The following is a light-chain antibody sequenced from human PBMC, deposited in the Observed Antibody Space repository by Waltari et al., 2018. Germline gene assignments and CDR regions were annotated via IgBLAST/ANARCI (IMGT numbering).Light chain of an antibody. J-gene: IGKJ2*01. CDR1: QSVSRN. Sequence: EIVMAQSPGTLSVSPGERVTLSCRASQSVSRNLAWYQQRPGQAPRLLVYGASTRATGSPASFSGSGSGTDFTLTISSLQSEDFAIYFCQQYNSWPYTFGQGTKLEMK. CDR2: GAS. V-gene: IGKV3-15*01. CDR3: QQYNSWPYT.